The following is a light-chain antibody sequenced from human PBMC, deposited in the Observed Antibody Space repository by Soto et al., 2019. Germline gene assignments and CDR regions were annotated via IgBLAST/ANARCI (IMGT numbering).Light chain of an antibody. J-gene: IGLJ3*02. CDR2: DVS. Sequence: QSALTQPASVSGSPGQSITISCTGISSDVGTYNYVSWYQHRPGKAPKLMIYDVSYRPSGVSNRFSGSKSANTASLTISGLQAEDEADYYCSSYTTSNTQVFGGGTQRTVL. CDR3: SSYTTSNTQV. V-gene: IGLV2-14*01. CDR1: SSDVGTYNY.